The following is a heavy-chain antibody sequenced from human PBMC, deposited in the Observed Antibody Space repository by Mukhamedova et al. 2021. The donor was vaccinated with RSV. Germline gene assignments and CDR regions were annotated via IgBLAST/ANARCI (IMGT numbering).Heavy chain of an antibody. CDR3: ARDYYDSSGYQHSLSGMAV. D-gene: IGHD3-22*01. V-gene: IGHV4-59*01. J-gene: IGHJ6*02. CDR2: IYYSGST. Sequence: SWIRQPPGKGLEWIGYIYYSGSTNYNPSLKSRVTISVDTSKNQFSLKLSSVTAADTAVYYCARDYYDSSGYQHSLSGMAVWGQG.